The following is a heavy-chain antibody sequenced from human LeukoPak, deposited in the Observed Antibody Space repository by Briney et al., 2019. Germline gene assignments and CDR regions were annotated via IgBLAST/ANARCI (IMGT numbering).Heavy chain of an antibody. V-gene: IGHV3-11*01. CDR2: VSSSGSTI. CDR3: ARRRYNWNAIDY. CDR1: GFTFSDFY. Sequence: GGSLRLSCAASGFTFSDFYMSWIRQAPGKGLEWVSYVSSSGSTIYYADSVKGRFTISRDNAKNSLYLQMNSLRAEDTAVYYCARRRYNWNAIDYWGQGTLVTVSS. J-gene: IGHJ4*02. D-gene: IGHD1-20*01.